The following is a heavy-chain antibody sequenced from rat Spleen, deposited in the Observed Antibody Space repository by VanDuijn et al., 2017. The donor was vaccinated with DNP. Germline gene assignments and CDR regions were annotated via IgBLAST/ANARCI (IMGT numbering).Heavy chain of an antibody. J-gene: IGHJ2*01. CDR2: ISYSGST. Sequence: EVQLQESGPGLVTPSQSLSLTCSVTGYSITSNYWAWIRKFPGNKMEWMGYISYSGSTSYNPSLKSRISITRDTSKNQFFLQLNSVTTNDTATYYCARFGPDRDYWGQGVMVTVSS. CDR3: ARFGPDRDY. D-gene: IGHD3-1*01. V-gene: IGHV3-1*01. CDR1: GYSITSNY.